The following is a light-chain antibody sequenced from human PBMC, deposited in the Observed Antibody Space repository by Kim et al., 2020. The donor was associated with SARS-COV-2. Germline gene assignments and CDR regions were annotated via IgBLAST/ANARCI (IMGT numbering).Light chain of an antibody. CDR3: QSYDSSLSALYV. CDR2: GNS. Sequence: QSVLTQPPSVSGAPGQRVTISCTGSSSNIGAGYDVHWYQQLPGTAPKLLIYGNSNRPSGVPDRFSGSKSGTSASLAITGLQAEAEADYYCQSYDSSLSALYVFGTGTNVTVL. CDR1: SSNIGAGYD. V-gene: IGLV1-40*01. J-gene: IGLJ1*01.